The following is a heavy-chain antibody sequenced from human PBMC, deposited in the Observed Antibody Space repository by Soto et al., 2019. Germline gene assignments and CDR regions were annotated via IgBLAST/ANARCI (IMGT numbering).Heavy chain of an antibody. Sequence: EVQLVESGGGLVQPGGSLRLSCAASEFTFSKYWMTWVRQSPGKGLEWVANINQDGSERYYVDSVRGRITIPRDNAKNSLYLQMNSLRAEDTAVYYCVCGGNYFVYWGQGTRVTV. J-gene: IGHJ4*02. CDR2: INQDGSER. CDR1: EFTFSKYW. V-gene: IGHV3-7*01. CDR3: VCGGNYFVY. D-gene: IGHD3-16*01.